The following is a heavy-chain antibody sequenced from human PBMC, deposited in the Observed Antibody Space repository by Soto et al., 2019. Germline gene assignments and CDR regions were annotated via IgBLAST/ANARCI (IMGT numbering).Heavy chain of an antibody. J-gene: IGHJ4*02. V-gene: IGHV3-23*01. Sequence: EVQLLESGGGLVQPGGSLRLSCAASGFTFSSYAMSWVRQAPGKGLEWVSAISGSGGSTYYADSVKGRFTISRDNTKNTLYPQMNSLRAEDTAVYYCANTRGFKGPFDYWGQGTLVTVSS. CDR2: ISGSGGST. CDR1: GFTFSSYA. D-gene: IGHD2-2*01. CDR3: ANTRGFKGPFDY.